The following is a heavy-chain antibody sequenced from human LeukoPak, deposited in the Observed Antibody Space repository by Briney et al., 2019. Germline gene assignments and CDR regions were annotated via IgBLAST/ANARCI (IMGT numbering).Heavy chain of an antibody. V-gene: IGHV3-7*01. CDR3: ATYTNWVAGDV. CDR2: IKKDGSEK. D-gene: IGHD7-27*01. Sequence: GGSLRLSCVASGFTFIDSWMSWGRQAPGKGLEWVADIKKDGSEKDYVDSVKGRFTISRDNAKNSLYLQMDSLRAEDTAVYYCATYTNWVAGDVWGQGTTVSVSS. CDR1: GFTFIDSW. J-gene: IGHJ6*02.